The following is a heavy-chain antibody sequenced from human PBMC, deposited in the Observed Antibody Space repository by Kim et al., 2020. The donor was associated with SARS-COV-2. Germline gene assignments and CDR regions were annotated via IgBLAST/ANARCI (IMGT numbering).Heavy chain of an antibody. V-gene: IGHV3-9*01. Sequence: GGSLRLSCAASGFTFDDYAMHWVRQAPGKGLEWVSGISWNSGSIGYADSVKGRFTISRDNAKNSLYLQMNSLRAEDTALYYCAKVQAVAGGIDYWGQGTL. CDR3: AKVQAVAGGIDY. CDR2: ISWNSGSI. CDR1: GFTFDDYA. J-gene: IGHJ4*02. D-gene: IGHD6-19*01.